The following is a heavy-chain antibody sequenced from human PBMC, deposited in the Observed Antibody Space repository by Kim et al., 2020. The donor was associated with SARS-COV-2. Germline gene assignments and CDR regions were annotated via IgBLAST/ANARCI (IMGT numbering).Heavy chain of an antibody. CDR1: GFSFDTQA. Sequence: GGSLRLSCAASGFSFDTQAMTWVRQAPGKGLEWVSGLSRSGESTYYADSVKGRFTISRDNSKDTVYLQMNSLRGDDTAVYYCAKGGFGSAAYYTVPQYWG. CDR2: LSRSGEST. D-gene: IGHD3-10*01. V-gene: IGHV3-23*01. J-gene: IGHJ4*01. CDR3: AKGGFGSAAYYTVPQY.